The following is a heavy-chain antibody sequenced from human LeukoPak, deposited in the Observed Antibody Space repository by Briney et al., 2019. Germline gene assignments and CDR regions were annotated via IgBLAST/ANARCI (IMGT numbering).Heavy chain of an antibody. CDR2: ISGSGGST. CDR3: VKDKHRDGYTYGVYDS. V-gene: IGHV3-23*01. J-gene: IGHJ5*01. CDR1: GFTFSSYA. D-gene: IGHD5-12*01. Sequence: GGSLRLSCAASGFTFSSYAMSWVRQAPGKGLEWVSAISGSGGSTYYADSVKGRFTISRDNSKNTLYLQMSSLRPEDTALYYCVKDKHRDGYTYGVYDSWGQGTLITVSS.